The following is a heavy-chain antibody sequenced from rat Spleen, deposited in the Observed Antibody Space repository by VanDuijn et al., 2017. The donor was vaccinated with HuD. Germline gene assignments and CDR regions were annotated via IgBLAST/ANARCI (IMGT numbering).Heavy chain of an antibody. J-gene: IGHJ3*01. V-gene: IGHV5-29*01. CDR2: FSYDGSTT. Sequence: EVQLVESDGGLVQPGRSLKLSCAASGFTVSDYYMAWVRQAPTEGLEWVATFSYDGSTTYYRDSVKGRFTISRDVAKSTLYLQMNNLRSEDTATYYCATPTPGIPFAYWGQGTLVTVSS. CDR1: GFTVSDYY. CDR3: ATPTPGIPFAY. D-gene: IGHD1-4*01.